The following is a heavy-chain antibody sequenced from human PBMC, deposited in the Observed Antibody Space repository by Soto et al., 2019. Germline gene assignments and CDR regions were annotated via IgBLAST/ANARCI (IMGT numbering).Heavy chain of an antibody. CDR2: ISYDGSYK. D-gene: IGHD5-12*01. CDR1: GFTFSSYG. CDR3: AKEGSVVATTPDFDY. J-gene: IGHJ4*02. Sequence: QVQLVESGGGVVQPGRSLRLSCAASGFTFSSYGMHWVRQAPGKGLEWVAVISYDGSYKYYADSMKGRVTISRDNSKNTLYVQMNSLRAEDTAVYYCAKEGSVVATTPDFDYWGQGTQVTVSS. V-gene: IGHV3-30*18.